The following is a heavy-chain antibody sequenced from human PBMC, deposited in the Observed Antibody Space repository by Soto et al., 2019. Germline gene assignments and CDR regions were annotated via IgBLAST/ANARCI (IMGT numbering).Heavy chain of an antibody. CDR2: INPSGGST. D-gene: IGHD2-15*01. J-gene: IGHJ6*02. CDR1: RHIWNKCR. V-gene: IGHV1-46*02. CDR3: AREALIGGVMDV. Sequence: VSCSESRHIWNKCRLQWSPQPPGQGLEWMGIINPSGGSTSYAQKFQGRVTMTRDTSTSTVYMELSSLRSEDTALYYCAREALIGGVMDVWGQGTTVTVSS.